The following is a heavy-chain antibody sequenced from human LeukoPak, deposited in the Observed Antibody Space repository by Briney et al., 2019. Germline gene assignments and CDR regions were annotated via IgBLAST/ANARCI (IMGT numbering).Heavy chain of an antibody. V-gene: IGHV3-23*01. CDR2: ISGSRGST. D-gene: IGHD3-3*02. J-gene: IGHJ4*02. CDR1: GFTFSSYA. Sequence: GGSLRLSCAASGFTFSSYAMSWVRHAPGKGVERASAISGSRGSTYYADSVKGRFTISRDNDKNTLYLQMNSLRPEDTAVYYCATSPVLVPDWGQGTLVTVSS. CDR3: ATSPVLVPD.